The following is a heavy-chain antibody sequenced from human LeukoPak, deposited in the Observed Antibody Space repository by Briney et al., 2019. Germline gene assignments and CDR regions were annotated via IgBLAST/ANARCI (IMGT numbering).Heavy chain of an antibody. CDR1: GGSISSYY. D-gene: IGHD1-7*01. CDR3: ARDRPSTGTTRGHYYYGMDV. J-gene: IGHJ6*02. V-gene: IGHV4-59*01. CDR2: IYYSGST. Sequence: SETLSLTCTVSGGSISSYYWSWIRQPPGKGLEWIGYIYYSGSTNYNPSLESRVTISVDTSKNQFSLKLSSVTAADTAVYYCARDRPSTGTTRGHYYYGMDVWGQGTTVTVSS.